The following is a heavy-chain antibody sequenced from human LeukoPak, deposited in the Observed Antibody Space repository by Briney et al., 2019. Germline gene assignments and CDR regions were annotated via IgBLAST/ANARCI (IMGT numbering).Heavy chain of an antibody. Sequence: GASVKVSCKASGYTFTGYYMHWVRQAPGQGLEWMGGINPNRGGTNYAQKFQGRVTMTRDTSISTAYMELSRLRCDDTGVYYCARLVGKGVFDIWGQGTMVSVSS. CDR1: GYTFTGYY. CDR3: ARLVGKGVFDI. V-gene: IGHV1-2*02. CDR2: INPNRGGT. J-gene: IGHJ3*02. D-gene: IGHD2-8*01.